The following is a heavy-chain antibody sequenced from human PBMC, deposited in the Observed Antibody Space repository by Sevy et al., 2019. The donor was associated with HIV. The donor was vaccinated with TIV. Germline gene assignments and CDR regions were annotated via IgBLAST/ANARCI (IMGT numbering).Heavy chain of an antibody. CDR1: GGSISSYY. CDR2: IYTSGNT. V-gene: IGHV4-4*07. CDR3: ARDLPLSGAMVRGVVDAFDI. Sequence: SETLSLTCTVSGGSISSYYWSWIRQPAGKGLEWIGRIYTSGNTNYNPSLKSRVTMSVDTSKNQFSLKLSSVTAADTAVYYCARDLPLSGAMVRGVVDAFDIWGQGTMVTVSS. J-gene: IGHJ3*02. D-gene: IGHD3-10*01.